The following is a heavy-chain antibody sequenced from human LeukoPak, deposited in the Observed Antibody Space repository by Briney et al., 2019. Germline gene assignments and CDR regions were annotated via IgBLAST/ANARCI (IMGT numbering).Heavy chain of an antibody. Sequence: GASVKVSCKASGYTFTSYKIHWVRQAPGQGPEWLGMINPSGGSTSYGQKFQDRVTMTRDMSTSTVYMEVRSLRYEGTAVYYCARDEGDYNWFDPWGQGTPVTVSS. J-gene: IGHJ5*02. CDR3: ARDEGDYNWFDP. CDR2: INPSGGST. V-gene: IGHV1-46*01. D-gene: IGHD2-21*02. CDR1: GYTFTSYK.